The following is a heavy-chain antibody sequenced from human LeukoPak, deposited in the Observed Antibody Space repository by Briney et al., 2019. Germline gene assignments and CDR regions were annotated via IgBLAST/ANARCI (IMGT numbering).Heavy chain of an antibody. CDR2: IYYSGSS. D-gene: IGHD3-16*01. CDR1: GGSISSSSYY. J-gene: IGHJ4*02. V-gene: IGHV4-39*01. CDR3: ARGPLIGPIDY. Sequence: SETLSLTCTVSGGSISSSSYYWVWIRQPPGKGLEWIGSIYYSGSSYYNPSLKSRVTISVDTSKNQFSLKLSSVTAADTAVYYCARGPLIGPIDYWGQGTLVTVSS.